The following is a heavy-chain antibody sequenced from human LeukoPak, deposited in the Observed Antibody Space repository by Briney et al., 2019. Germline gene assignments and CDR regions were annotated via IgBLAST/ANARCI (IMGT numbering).Heavy chain of an antibody. J-gene: IGHJ4*02. D-gene: IGHD2-21*01. V-gene: IGHV3-23*01. Sequence: PGGSLRLSCVASGFTFSKFAVSWVRQAPGKGLEWVSSISASGGKTYDADSVKGRFTISRDNSKNTFYLDMNSLRAEDTALYHCAKGGEYFDYWGQGTLVTVSS. CDR3: AKGGEYFDY. CDR1: GFTFSKFA. CDR2: ISASGGKT.